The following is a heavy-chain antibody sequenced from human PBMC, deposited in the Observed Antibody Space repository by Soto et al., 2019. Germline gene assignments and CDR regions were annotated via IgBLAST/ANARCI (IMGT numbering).Heavy chain of an antibody. D-gene: IGHD3-3*01. CDR3: SNLGSGYYTGLYFDY. CDR1: GFTFGDYW. Sequence: GGSLRLSCAASGFTFGDYWMSWVRQPPGKGLEWVAHMKKDGSEKYYVDSVKGRFTASRDNTKNSPYLQMNSLRAEDTAVYYCSNLGSGYYTGLYFDYWGPGTLVTVSS. V-gene: IGHV3-7*03. CDR2: MKKDGSEK. J-gene: IGHJ4*02.